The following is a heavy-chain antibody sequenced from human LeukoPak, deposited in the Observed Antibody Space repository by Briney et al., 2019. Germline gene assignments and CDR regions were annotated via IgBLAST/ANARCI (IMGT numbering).Heavy chain of an antibody. V-gene: IGHV3-21*01. CDR1: GFTFSAYS. J-gene: IGHJ4*02. CDR3: ARAEIFQGMDY. D-gene: IGHD2-21*01. Sequence: SGGSPRLSCAASGFTFSAYSMSWVRQAAGKGLEWVSYISSSSSSIHYADSVKGRFTISRDNAKESVYLQMNNLRVEDTAVYYCARAEIFQGMDYWGQGILVTVSS. CDR2: ISSSSSSI.